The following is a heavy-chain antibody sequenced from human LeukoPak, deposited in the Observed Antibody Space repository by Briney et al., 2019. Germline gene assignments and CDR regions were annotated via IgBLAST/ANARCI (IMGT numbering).Heavy chain of an antibody. CDR2: TSYDGSNK. CDR3: ARALKGGATTAFDI. CDR1: GFTFSSYA. Sequence: GGSLRLSCAASGFTFSSYAMHWVRQAPGKGLEWVAVTSYDGSNKYYADSVKGRFTISRDNSKNTLYLQMSSLRSEDTAVYYCARALKGGATTAFDIWGQGTMVTVSS. D-gene: IGHD1-26*01. J-gene: IGHJ3*02. V-gene: IGHV3-30-3*01.